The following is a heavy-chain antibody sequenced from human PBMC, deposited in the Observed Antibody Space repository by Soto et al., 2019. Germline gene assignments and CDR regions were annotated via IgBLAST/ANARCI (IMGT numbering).Heavy chain of an antibody. V-gene: IGHV4-31*03. CDR3: ATLDMVRGVRTFDY. CDR2: IYYTGST. Sequence: QVQLQESGPGLVKPSQTLSLTCTVSGGSISSGGYYWSWIRQHPGKGLEWIGYIYYTGSTYYNPSLRCRVTIPVDTSKNQFSLKLSSVTAADTAVYYCATLDMVRGVRTFDYWGQGTLVTVSS. J-gene: IGHJ4*02. CDR1: GGSISSGGYY. D-gene: IGHD3-10*01.